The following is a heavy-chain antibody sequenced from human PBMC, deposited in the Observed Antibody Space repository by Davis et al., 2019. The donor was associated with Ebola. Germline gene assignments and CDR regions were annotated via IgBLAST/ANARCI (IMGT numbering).Heavy chain of an antibody. Sequence: ASVKVSCKASGYTFTSYGISWVRQAPGQGLEWMGWISAYNGNTNYAQKLQGRVTMTTDTSTSTAYMELRSLRSDDTAVYYCARDEHNYYYDSSGYYLSPAEYFQHWGQGTLVTVSS. V-gene: IGHV1-18*04. CDR1: GYTFTSYG. CDR2: ISAYNGNT. J-gene: IGHJ1*01. CDR3: ARDEHNYYYDSSGYYLSPAEYFQH. D-gene: IGHD3-22*01.